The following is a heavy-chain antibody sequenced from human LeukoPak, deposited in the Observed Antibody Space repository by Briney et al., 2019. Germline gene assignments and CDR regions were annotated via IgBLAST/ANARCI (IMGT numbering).Heavy chain of an antibody. Sequence: GGSLRLSCVASGFTFSNYGMNWVRQAPGKGLEWVSGIVGSGVTTYCADSVKGRFTISRDNSKNTLYLHMNGLRVEDTAIYYCARDERWIQFNYWGQGTLVTVSS. CDR3: ARDERWIQFNY. CDR1: GFTFSNYG. V-gene: IGHV3-23*01. CDR2: IVGSGVTT. D-gene: IGHD5-18*01. J-gene: IGHJ4*02.